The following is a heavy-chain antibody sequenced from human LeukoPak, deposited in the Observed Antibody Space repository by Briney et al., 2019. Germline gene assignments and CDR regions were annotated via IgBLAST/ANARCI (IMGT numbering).Heavy chain of an antibody. Sequence: GGSLRLSCVVSGFTVSNNYVSWVRQAPGKGLEWVSVIHASGDTYYADSVKGRFTISRDNAKNSLYLQMSSLRDEDTAVYYCATDQVVGATNRLYYWGQGTLVTVSS. J-gene: IGHJ4*02. CDR3: ATDQVVGATNRLYY. D-gene: IGHD1-26*01. CDR2: IHASGDT. V-gene: IGHV3-53*01. CDR1: GFTVSNNY.